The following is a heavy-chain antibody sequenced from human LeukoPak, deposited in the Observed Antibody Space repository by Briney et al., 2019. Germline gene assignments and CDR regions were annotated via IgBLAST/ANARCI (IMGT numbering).Heavy chain of an antibody. CDR1: GGSISSYY. CDR2: IYYSGST. CDR3: ASSPQLDYFDY. D-gene: IGHD6-13*01. V-gene: IGHV4-59*01. Sequence: PSETLSLTCTVSGGSISSYYWSWIRQPPGKGLEWIGYIYYSGSTNYNPSLKSRVTISVDTSKNQFPLKLSSVTAADTAVYYCASSPQLDYFDYWGQGTLVTVSS. J-gene: IGHJ4*02.